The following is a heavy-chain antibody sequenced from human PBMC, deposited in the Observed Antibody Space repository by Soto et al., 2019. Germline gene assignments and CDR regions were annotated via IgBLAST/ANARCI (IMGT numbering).Heavy chain of an antibody. Sequence: QVQLVQSGAEVKKPGASVKVSCKASGYTFTGYFVHWVRQAPGQGLEWMGWINPNSGGTNFAQKFQGRDTMTRDTSISTAYLELSSLKPDDTAVYFCAKGWELVMGSNYWGQGTLVTVSS. CDR2: INPNSGGT. CDR1: GYTFTGYF. J-gene: IGHJ4*02. CDR3: AKGWELVMGSNY. V-gene: IGHV1-2*02. D-gene: IGHD1-26*01.